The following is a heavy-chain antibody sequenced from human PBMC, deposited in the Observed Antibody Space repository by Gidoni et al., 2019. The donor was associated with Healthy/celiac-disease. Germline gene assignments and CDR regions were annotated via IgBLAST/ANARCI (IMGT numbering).Heavy chain of an antibody. V-gene: IGHV3-74*01. CDR3: ARDGSGSYYHWGTYYYYYGMDV. CDR2: INSDGSST. CDR1: GSPSSSYW. D-gene: IGHD1-26*01. J-gene: IGHJ6*02. Sequence: EVQLVESGGGLVQPGGSLRLSCAASGSPSSSYWMHLIRQAPGKGLVWVSRINSDGSSTSYADSVKGRFTISRDNAKNTLYLQMNSLRAEDTAVYYCARDGSGSYYHWGTYYYYYGMDVWGQGTTVTVSS.